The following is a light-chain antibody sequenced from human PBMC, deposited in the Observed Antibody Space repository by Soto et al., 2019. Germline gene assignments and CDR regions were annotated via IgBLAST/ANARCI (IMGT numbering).Light chain of an antibody. V-gene: IGLV1-40*01. CDR1: RSNIGAGYD. CDR2: GNS. J-gene: IGLJ1*01. CDR3: QSYDSSLSCFV. Sequence: QSVLTQPPSVSGAPGQRVTISCTGSRSNIGAGYDVHGYQQLPGTAPKLLIYGNSNRPSGVPDRFSGSKSGTSASLAITGLQAEDEADYYCQSYDSSLSCFVFGTGTKLTVL.